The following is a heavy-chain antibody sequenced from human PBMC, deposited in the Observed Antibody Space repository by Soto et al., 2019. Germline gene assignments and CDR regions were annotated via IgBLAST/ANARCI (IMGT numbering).Heavy chain of an antibody. Sequence: EVQLLESGGGSVKPGGSLRLSCAASGFTFGNAWMNWVRQTPGKGLEWVGRIARKSDGGAPDYTTPVNGRFTISRDDSKNTLYLQMNSLKTEDTAVYYCTTGFWWPDFWGQGTLVTVSS. CDR1: GFTFGNAW. CDR2: IARKSDGGAP. J-gene: IGHJ4*02. CDR3: TTGFWWPDF. V-gene: IGHV3-15*04. D-gene: IGHD2-15*01.